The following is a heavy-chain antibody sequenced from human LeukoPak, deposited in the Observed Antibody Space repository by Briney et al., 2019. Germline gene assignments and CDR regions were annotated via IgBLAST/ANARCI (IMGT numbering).Heavy chain of an antibody. V-gene: IGHV3-74*01. CDR3: ATSRTFDY. D-gene: IGHD1-1*01. CDR1: GFTFSSYW. J-gene: IGHJ4*02. Sequence: HAGGSLRLSCAASGFTFSSYWMHWVRQAPGKGLVWVSRINSDGSTTCYADSVKGRFTISRDNTKNTLYLQMNSLRAEDTAMYYCATSRTFDYWGQGTLVTVSS. CDR2: INSDGSTT.